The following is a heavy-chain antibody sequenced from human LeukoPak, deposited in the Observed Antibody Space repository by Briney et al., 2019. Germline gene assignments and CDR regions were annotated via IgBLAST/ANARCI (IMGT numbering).Heavy chain of an antibody. CDR2: ISSSGSTI. Sequence: KSGGSLRLSCAASGFTFSDYYMSWIRQAPGKGLEWVSYISSSGSTIYYAASVRGRFTISRDNAKNSLYLQMNSLRAEDTAVYYCARESVSWGCHYPDYWGQGTLVTVSS. J-gene: IGHJ4*02. D-gene: IGHD2-15*01. V-gene: IGHV3-11*04. CDR3: ARESVSWGCHYPDY. CDR1: GFTFSDYY.